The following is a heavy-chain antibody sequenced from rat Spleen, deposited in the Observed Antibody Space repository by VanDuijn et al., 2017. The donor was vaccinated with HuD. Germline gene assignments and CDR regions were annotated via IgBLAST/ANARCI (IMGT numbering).Heavy chain of an antibody. CDR3: TRDQLEAGFDY. J-gene: IGHJ2*01. CDR2: IKTKPNNYAT. D-gene: IGHD4-2*01. Sequence: VQLVESGGGLAQPGNSLKLSCVASGFTFSRYYMYWVRQAPVKGLEWVARIKTKPNNYATYYADPVKGRFTISRDDSKSMVYLQMDNLKTEDTAIYYCTRDQLEAGFDYWGQGVMVTVSS. V-gene: IGHV10-5*01. CDR1: GFTFSRYY.